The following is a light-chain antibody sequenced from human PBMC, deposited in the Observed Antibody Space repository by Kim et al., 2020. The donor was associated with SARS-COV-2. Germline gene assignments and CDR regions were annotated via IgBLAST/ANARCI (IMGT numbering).Light chain of an antibody. Sequence: DIQMTQSPSSLSASVGDRVTMTCRASQNIRNYLNWYQQKEGKVPKVLIYGVSRLQSGVPSRFSGSGSGTDFTLTISSLQPEDFAIYYCQESYTTPLGTFGQGTRLEIK. J-gene: IGKJ5*01. CDR3: QESYTTPLGT. CDR1: QNIRNY. CDR2: GVS. V-gene: IGKV1-39*01.